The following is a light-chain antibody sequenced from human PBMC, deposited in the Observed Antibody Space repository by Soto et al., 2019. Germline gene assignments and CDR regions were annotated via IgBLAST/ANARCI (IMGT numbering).Light chain of an antibody. CDR3: CSYAGSSTYV. CDR1: SSDVGGSNF. V-gene: IGLV2-11*01. CDR2: DVT. J-gene: IGLJ1*01. Sequence: QSALTQPRSVSGSPGQSVAISCTGTSSDVGGSNFVSWYQQHPGKAPKVVIYDVTKRPSGVPDRFSGSQSGNTASLTISGLQAEDEADYYCCSYAGSSTYVFGSGTKVTVL.